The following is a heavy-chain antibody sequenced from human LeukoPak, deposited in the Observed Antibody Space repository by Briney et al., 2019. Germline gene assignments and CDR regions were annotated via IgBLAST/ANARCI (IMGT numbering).Heavy chain of an antibody. CDR3: ARLVGATHNAFDI. V-gene: IGHV1-69*04. Sequence: SVKVSCKASGGTFSSYAISWVRQAPGQGLEWMGRIIPILGIANYAQKFQGRVTITADKSTSTAYMELSSLRSEDTAVYYCARLVGATHNAFDIWGQGTMVTVSS. D-gene: IGHD1-26*01. CDR2: IIPILGIA. J-gene: IGHJ3*02. CDR1: GGTFSSYA.